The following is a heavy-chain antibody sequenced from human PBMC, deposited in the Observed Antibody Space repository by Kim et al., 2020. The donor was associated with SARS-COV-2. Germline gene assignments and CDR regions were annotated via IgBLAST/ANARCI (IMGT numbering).Heavy chain of an antibody. CDR1: GFTFSNYA. Sequence: GGSLRLSCAASGFTFSNYAMHWVRQAPGKGLEWVAVISYDGRNKYYADSVKGRFTISRDNSKNTLYLQVNSLRAEDTAVYYCARAVRAGYSAYDPSDYWGQATLVPVSS. J-gene: IGHJ4*02. V-gene: IGHV3-30*04. D-gene: IGHD5-12*01. CDR3: ARAVRAGYSAYDPSDY. CDR2: ISYDGRNK.